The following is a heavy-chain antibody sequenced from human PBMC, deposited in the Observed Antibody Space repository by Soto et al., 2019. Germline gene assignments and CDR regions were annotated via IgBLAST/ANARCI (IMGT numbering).Heavy chain of an antibody. CDR1: GFTFSSYA. V-gene: IGHV3-23*01. CDR2: ISGSGGST. D-gene: IGHD2-21*02. CDR3: AKVRVVTAMALDY. J-gene: IGHJ4*02. Sequence: WGSLRLSCAASGFTFSSYAIIFCRQSPGKGLEWVSAISGSGGSTYYADSVKGRFTISRDNSKNTLYLQMNSLRAEDTAVYYCAKVRVVTAMALDYWGQGTLVTVSS.